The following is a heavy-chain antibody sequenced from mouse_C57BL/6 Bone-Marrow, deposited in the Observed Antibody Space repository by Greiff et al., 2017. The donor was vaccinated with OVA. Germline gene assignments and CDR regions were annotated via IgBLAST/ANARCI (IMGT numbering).Heavy chain of an antibody. CDR3: SYSNYGFPYFDY. CDR2: IYPGSGST. V-gene: IGHV1-55*01. Sequence: VKLQQPGAELVKPGASVKMSCKASGYTFTSYWITWVKQRPGQGLEWIGDIYPGSGSTNYNEKFKSKATLTVDTSSSTAYMQLSSLTSEDSAVYYCSYSNYGFPYFDYWGQGTTLTVSS. D-gene: IGHD2-5*01. CDR1: GYTFTSYW. J-gene: IGHJ2*01.